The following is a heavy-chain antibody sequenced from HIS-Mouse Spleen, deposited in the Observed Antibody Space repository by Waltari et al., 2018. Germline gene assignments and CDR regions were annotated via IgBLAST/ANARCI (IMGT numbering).Heavy chain of an antibody. V-gene: IGHV4-39*07. CDR2: IYYSGST. D-gene: IGHD6-13*01. Sequence: QLQLQESGPGLVKPSETLSLTCTVSGGSISSSSYYWGWIRQPPGKGLEWIGRIYYSGSTYYSPALKVRVTISVDTSKNQVSLKLGSVTAADTAVYYCAREIPYSSSWYDWYFDLWGRGTLVTVSS. J-gene: IGHJ2*01. CDR1: GGSISSSSYY. CDR3: AREIPYSSSWYDWYFDL.